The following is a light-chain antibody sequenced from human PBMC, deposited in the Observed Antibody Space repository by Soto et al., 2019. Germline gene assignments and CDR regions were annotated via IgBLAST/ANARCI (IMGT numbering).Light chain of an antibody. V-gene: IGLV4-69*01. CDR1: SGHSSSA. CDR2: LNSDGTQ. CDR3: QTWDSDIRV. J-gene: IGLJ3*02. Sequence: QPVLTQSPSASAPLGASVRLTCTLTSGHSSSAIALHQQQPQKGPRYLMTLNSDGTQDKGDGIPDRVSGSSSGAERYLTISRLKSEDEADYYCQTWDSDIRVFGGGTKLTVL.